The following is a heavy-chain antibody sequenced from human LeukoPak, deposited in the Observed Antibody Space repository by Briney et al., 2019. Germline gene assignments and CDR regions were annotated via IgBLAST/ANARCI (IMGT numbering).Heavy chain of an antibody. CDR3: AKDLREQLGPLDY. Sequence: GGSLRLSCAASGFTFSSYVMSWVRQAPVKGLEWVSAISGSGGSTYYADSVKGRFTISRDNSKNTLYLQMNSLRADDTAVYYCAKDLREQLGPLDYWGQGTLVTVSS. V-gene: IGHV3-23*01. CDR2: ISGSGGST. CDR1: GFTFSSYV. D-gene: IGHD6-6*01. J-gene: IGHJ4*02.